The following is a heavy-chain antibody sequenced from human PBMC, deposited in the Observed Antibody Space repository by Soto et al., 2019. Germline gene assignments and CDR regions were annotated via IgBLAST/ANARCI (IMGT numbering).Heavy chain of an antibody. CDR3: ARDTSGDSSGYPPDYYYYGMDV. CDR2: IYTSGST. CDR1: GGSISSYY. Sequence: SETLSLTCTVSGGSISSYYWSWIRQPAGKGLEWIGRIYTSGSTNYNPSLKSRVTMSVDTTKNQFSLKLSSGTAADTAVYYCARDTSGDSSGYPPDYYYYGMDVWGQGTTVTVSS. J-gene: IGHJ6*02. D-gene: IGHD3-22*01. V-gene: IGHV4-4*07.